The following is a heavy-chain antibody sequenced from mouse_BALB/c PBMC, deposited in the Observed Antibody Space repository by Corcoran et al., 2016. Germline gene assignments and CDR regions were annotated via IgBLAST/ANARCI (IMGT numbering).Heavy chain of an antibody. CDR1: GYTFTNYG. D-gene: IGHD2-4*01. CDR3: AKASTMITFDY. J-gene: IGHJ2*01. CDR2: INTYTGEP. Sequence: QIQLVQSGPELKKPGETVKISCKASGYTFTNYGMNWVKQAPGKGLKWMGWINTYTGEPTYADDFKGRFAFSLETSASTAYLQINNLKNEDTATYFCAKASTMITFDYWGQVTTLTVSS. V-gene: IGHV9-3-1*01.